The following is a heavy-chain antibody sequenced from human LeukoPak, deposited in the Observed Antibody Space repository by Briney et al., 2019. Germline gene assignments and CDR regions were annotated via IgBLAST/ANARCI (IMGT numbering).Heavy chain of an antibody. J-gene: IGHJ4*02. D-gene: IGHD1-14*01. Sequence: GGSLRLSCAASGFTFSSYAMSWVRQAPGKGLEWVSAISGSGGSTYYADSVKGRFTISRDNSKNTLYLQMNSLRAEDTAVHYCAKDPDSTGGFNDYWGQGALVTVSS. CDR1: GFTFSSYA. CDR2: ISGSGGST. CDR3: AKDPDSTGGFNDY. V-gene: IGHV3-23*01.